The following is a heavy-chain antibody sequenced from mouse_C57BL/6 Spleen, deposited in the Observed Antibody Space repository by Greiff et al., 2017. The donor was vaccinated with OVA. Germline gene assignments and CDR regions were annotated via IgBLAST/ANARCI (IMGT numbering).Heavy chain of an antibody. CDR1: GFSLTSYG. Sequence: QVQLKESGPGLVQPSQSLSITCTVSGFSLTSYGVHWVRQSPGKGLEWLGVIWSGGSTDYNAAFISRLSISKDNSKSQVFFKMNSLQADDTAIYYCSRNMDGYFYDFGCRGQGATLTVAS. D-gene: IGHD2-3*01. CDR3: SRNMDGYFYDFGC. CDR2: IWSGGST. J-gene: IGHJ2*01. V-gene: IGHV2-2*01.